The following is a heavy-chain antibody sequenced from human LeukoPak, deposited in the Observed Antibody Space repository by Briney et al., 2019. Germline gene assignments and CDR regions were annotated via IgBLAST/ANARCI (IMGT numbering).Heavy chain of an antibody. V-gene: IGHV4-30-4*08. Sequence: PSETLSLTCTVSGGSISSGDYYWSWIRQPPGKGLEWIGYIYYSGSTYYNPSLKSRVTISVDTSKNQFSLKLSSVTAADTAVYYCAREGIAARQGADYWGQGTLVTVSS. CDR1: GGSISSGDYY. D-gene: IGHD6-6*01. J-gene: IGHJ4*02. CDR2: IYYSGST. CDR3: AREGIAARQGADY.